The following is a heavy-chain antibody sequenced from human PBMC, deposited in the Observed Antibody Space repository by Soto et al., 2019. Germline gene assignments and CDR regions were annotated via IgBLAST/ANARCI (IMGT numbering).Heavy chain of an antibody. Sequence: KPGGSLRLSCAASGFNFRSYTMYWVRQAPGKGLEWVSSISGSGSYIYYGDSVKGRFTISRDNAKNSLYLQMNSLRVEDTAVYYCATIFSCSGGSCIHFGLDIWGQGTTVTVSS. CDR1: GFNFRSYT. D-gene: IGHD2-15*01. CDR3: ATIFSCSGGSCIHFGLDI. CDR2: ISGSGSYI. V-gene: IGHV3-21*01. J-gene: IGHJ6*02.